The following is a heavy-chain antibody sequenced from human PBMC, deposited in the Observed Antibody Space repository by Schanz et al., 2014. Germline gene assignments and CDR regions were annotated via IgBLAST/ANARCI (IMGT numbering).Heavy chain of an antibody. J-gene: IGHJ6*02. CDR2: INPNSGDR. D-gene: IGHD2-15*01. CDR1: GYTFTGYH. CDR3: ARGGDYIVVLVAVTREYYYHAMDV. V-gene: IGHV1-2*06. Sequence: QVQLVQSGAEVKKPGASVKVSCKASGYTFTGYHMHWVRQAPGQGLEWMGRINPNSGDRNYAQKFQGRVTMTRDTSISTAYMELRSLRSDDTAVYYCARGGDYIVVLVAVTREYYYHAMDVWGQGTTVTVSS.